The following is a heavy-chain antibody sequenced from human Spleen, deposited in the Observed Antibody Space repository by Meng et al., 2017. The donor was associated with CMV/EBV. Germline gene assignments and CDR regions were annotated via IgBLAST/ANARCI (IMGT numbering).Heavy chain of an antibody. CDR3: TRHSGDYRYYYYYGMDV. CDR1: GFTFSGSA. D-gene: IGHD4-17*01. CDR2: IRSKANSYAT. V-gene: IGHV3-73*01. J-gene: IGHJ6*02. Sequence: GESLKISCAASGFTFSGSAMHWVRQASGKELEWVGRIRSKANSYATAYAASVKGRFTISRDDSKNTAYLQMNSLKTEDTAVYYCTRHSGDYRYYYYYGMDVWGQGTTVTVSS.